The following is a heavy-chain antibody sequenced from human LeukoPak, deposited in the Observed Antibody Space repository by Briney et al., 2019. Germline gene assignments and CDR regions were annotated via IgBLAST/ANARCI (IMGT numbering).Heavy chain of an antibody. CDR3: ATGITMVRGGIFDY. D-gene: IGHD3-10*01. J-gene: IGHJ4*02. CDR2: IYHSGST. CDR1: GYSISSGDY. V-gene: IGHV4-38-2*02. Sequence: SSETLSLTCTISGYSISSGDYWGWIRQRPGKGLEWIGRIYHSGSTYYNPSLKSRVTISVDTSKNQFSLKLSSVTAPHTAVYYCATGITMVRGGIFDYWGQGTLVTVSS.